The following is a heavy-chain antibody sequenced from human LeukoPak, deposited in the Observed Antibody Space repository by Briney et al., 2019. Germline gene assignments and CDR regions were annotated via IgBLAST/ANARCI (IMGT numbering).Heavy chain of an antibody. CDR3: ARDKWLQGFDS. CDR1: GFTFSSYA. V-gene: IGHV3-48*01. J-gene: IGHJ4*02. D-gene: IGHD5-12*01. Sequence: QSGGSLRLSCAASGFTFSSYAMSWVRQAPGKGLEWVSYISGSGGTIYYADSVKGRFTVSRDSAKNSVYLQMSSLRAEDTAVYYCARDKWLQGFDSWGQGTLVTVSS. CDR2: ISGSGGTI.